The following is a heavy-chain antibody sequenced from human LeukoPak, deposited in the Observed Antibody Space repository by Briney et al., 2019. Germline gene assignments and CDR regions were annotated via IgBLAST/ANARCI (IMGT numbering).Heavy chain of an antibody. CDR3: ARDGGGSGNYYLDY. CDR1: GLTFSSYA. CDR2: ISYDGSNK. D-gene: IGHD3-10*01. V-gene: IGHV3-30-3*01. Sequence: QPGRSLRLSCAASGLTFSSYAMHWVRQAPGKGLEWVAVISYDGSNKYYADSVKGRFTISRDNSKNTLYLQMNSPRAEDTAVYYCARDGGGSGNYYLDYWGQGTLVTVSS. J-gene: IGHJ4*02.